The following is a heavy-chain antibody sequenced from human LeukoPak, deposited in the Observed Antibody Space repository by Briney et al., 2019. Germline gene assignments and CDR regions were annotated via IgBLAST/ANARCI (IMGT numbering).Heavy chain of an antibody. CDR3: ARADCSSISCYTLDY. CDR2: ISYDGSNK. CDR1: GFTFSSYA. V-gene: IGHV3-30*01. Sequence: GGSLRLSCAASGFTFSSYAMHWVRQAPGKGLEWVAVISYDGSNKYYADSVKGRFTISRDDSKNTLYLQMNSLSAEDTAVYYCARADCSSISCYTLDYWGQGTLVTVSS. J-gene: IGHJ4*02. D-gene: IGHD2-2*02.